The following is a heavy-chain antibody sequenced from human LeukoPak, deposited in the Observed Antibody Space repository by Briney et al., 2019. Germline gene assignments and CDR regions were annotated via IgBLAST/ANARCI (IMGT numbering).Heavy chain of an antibody. V-gene: IGHV4-34*01. CDR1: GGSFSGYY. CDR3: ARARRILRNGFDY. J-gene: IGHJ4*02. CDR2: INHSGST. Sequence: ASETLSLTCAVYGGSFSGYYWSWIRQPPGKGLEWIGEINHSGSTNYNPSLKSRVTISVDTSKNQFSLKLSSVTAADTAVYYCARARRILRNGFDYWGQGNLVTVSS. D-gene: IGHD5/OR15-5a*01.